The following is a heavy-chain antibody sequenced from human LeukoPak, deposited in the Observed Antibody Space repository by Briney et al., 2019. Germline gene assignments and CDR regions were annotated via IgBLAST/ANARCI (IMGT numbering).Heavy chain of an antibody. CDR1: GYTFTSYY. V-gene: IGHV1-46*01. CDR2: INPSGGST. J-gene: IGHJ6*02. Sequence: ASVKVSCKAFGYTFTSYYMHWVRQAPGQGLEWMGIINPSGGSTRYAQKFQGRVTMTSDTSTSTVYMELSSLRSEDTAVYYCARDRLLRLQYGMDVWGQGTTVTVSS. CDR3: ARDRLLRLQYGMDV. D-gene: IGHD2/OR15-2a*01.